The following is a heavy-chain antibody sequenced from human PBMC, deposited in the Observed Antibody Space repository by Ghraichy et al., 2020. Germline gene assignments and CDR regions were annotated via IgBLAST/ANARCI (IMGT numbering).Heavy chain of an antibody. Sequence: GGSLRLSCAASGFTFSSYAMSWVRQAPGKGLEWVSAISGSGGSTYYADSVKGRFTISRDNSKNTLYLQMNSLRAEDTAVYYCAKFWGYYGSGIRDKSYYYYGMDVWGQGTTVTVSS. CDR2: ISGSGGST. V-gene: IGHV3-23*01. D-gene: IGHD3-10*01. CDR3: AKFWGYYGSGIRDKSYYYYGMDV. CDR1: GFTFSSYA. J-gene: IGHJ6*02.